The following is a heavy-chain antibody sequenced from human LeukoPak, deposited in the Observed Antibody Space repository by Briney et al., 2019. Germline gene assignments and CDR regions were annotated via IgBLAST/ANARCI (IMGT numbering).Heavy chain of an antibody. J-gene: IGHJ4*02. CDR3: ARGVYIAAAQYGY. Sequence: SETLSLTCTVSGGSISSYYWSWIRQPPGKGVEGIGYIYYSGTTNYHPSLKSRVTISVDTSKNQFSLKLSSVTAADTAVYYCARGVYIAAAQYGYWGQGTLVTVSS. V-gene: IGHV4-59*01. D-gene: IGHD6-13*01. CDR2: IYYSGTT. CDR1: GGSISSYY.